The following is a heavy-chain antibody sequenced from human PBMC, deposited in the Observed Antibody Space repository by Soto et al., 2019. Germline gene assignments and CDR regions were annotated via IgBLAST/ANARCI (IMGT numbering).Heavy chain of an antibody. CDR2: IKQDGSEK. Sequence: GGSLRLSCAASGFTFSSYWMSWVRQAPGKGLEWVANIKQDGSEKYYVDSVKGRFTISRDNAKNSLYLQMNSLRAEDTAVYYCARDHYPTIFGVVISRDFNYYGMDVWGQGTTVTVSS. CDR3: ARDHYPTIFGVVISRDFNYYGMDV. D-gene: IGHD3-3*01. V-gene: IGHV3-7*05. CDR1: GFTFSSYW. J-gene: IGHJ6*02.